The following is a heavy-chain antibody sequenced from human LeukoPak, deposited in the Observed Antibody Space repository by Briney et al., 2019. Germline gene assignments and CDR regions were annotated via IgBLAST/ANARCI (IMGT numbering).Heavy chain of an antibody. CDR2: ISSTSSYI. D-gene: IGHD6-25*01. Sequence: LXLSXAASGFTFSGYRMSWVRQAPGEGLEWVSSISSTSSYIYYADSVEGRFTISRDNAKNSLYLQMNRLRAEYTAVYYCARDSYGSGWFDPWGQGTLVTVSS. CDR1: GFTFSGYR. CDR3: ARDSYGSGWFDP. J-gene: IGHJ5*02. V-gene: IGHV3-21*01.